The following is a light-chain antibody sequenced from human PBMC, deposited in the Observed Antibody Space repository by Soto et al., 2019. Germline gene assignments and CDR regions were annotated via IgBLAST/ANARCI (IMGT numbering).Light chain of an antibody. V-gene: IGKV3-15*01. CDR1: QSVSSN. CDR3: QHYNNWPRYT. J-gene: IGKJ2*01. Sequence: EIVMTQSPATLSVSPGERATLSCRASQSVSSNLAWYQQKPGQAPRLLIYGASTRATGIPARFSGSGSGTEFTPTNSSLQSEDFAVYYCQHYNNWPRYTFGQGTKLEIK. CDR2: GAS.